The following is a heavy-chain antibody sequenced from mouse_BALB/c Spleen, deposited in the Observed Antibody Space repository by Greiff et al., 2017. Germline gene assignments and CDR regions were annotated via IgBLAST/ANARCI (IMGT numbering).Heavy chain of an antibody. CDR1: GFTFSSFG. CDR3: ARGATDFHFDY. Sequence: EVQLVESGGGLVQPGGSLKLSCAASGFTFSSFGMHWVRQAPEKGLEWVAYISSGSSTIYYADTVKGRFTISRDNPKNTLFLQMTSLRSEDTAMYYCARGATDFHFDYWGQGTTLTVSS. V-gene: IGHV5-17*02. D-gene: IGHD3-1*01. CDR2: ISSGSSTI. J-gene: IGHJ2*01.